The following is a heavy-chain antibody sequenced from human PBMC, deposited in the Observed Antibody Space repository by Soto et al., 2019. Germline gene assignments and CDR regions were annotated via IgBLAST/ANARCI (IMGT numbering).Heavy chain of an antibody. Sequence: GASVKVSCKTSGYAFSNYGITWVRQAPGQPLEWLGWISLYSDGTNYAQKFQGRVSMTTDTSTTTAYMELRSLRSDDTAVYYCARVVPGAEAWFGPWGQGTLVTVSS. CDR3: ARVVPGAEAWFGP. V-gene: IGHV1-18*01. J-gene: IGHJ5*02. CDR1: GYAFSNYG. D-gene: IGHD2-2*01. CDR2: ISLYSDGT.